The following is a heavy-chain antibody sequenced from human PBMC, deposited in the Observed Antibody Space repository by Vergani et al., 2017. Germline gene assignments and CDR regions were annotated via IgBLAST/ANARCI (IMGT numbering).Heavy chain of an antibody. CDR1: GYTFTSYG. Sequence: QVQLVQSGAEVKKPGASVKVSCKASGYTFTSYGISWVRQAPGQGLEWMGWISAYNGNTTYAQKLQGRVTMTTDTSTCTAYMELRSLRSDDTAVYYCAGVGNYYGSGSSKRNWFDPWGQGTLVTVSS. CDR2: ISAYNGNT. CDR3: AGVGNYYGSGSSKRNWFDP. J-gene: IGHJ5*02. V-gene: IGHV1-18*01. D-gene: IGHD3-10*01.